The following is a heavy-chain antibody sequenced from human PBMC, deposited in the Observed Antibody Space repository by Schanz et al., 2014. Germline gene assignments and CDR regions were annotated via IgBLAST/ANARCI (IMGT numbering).Heavy chain of an antibody. D-gene: IGHD2-8*02. Sequence: EVQLVESGGGLVQPGGSLRLSCAASGFSVGNKYMNWVRQAPGKGLEWVSFIYIGGNTYYADSVKGRFTISRDNSKNTVYMQMNSLRAEDTAVYYCARGGTAYYFDVWGHGTLVTVSS. V-gene: IGHV3-66*01. J-gene: IGHJ4*03. CDR1: GFSVGNKY. CDR3: ARGGTAYYFDV. CDR2: IYIGGNT.